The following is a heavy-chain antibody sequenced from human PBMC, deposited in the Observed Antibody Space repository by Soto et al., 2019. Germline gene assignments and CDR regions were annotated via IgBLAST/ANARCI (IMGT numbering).Heavy chain of an antibody. V-gene: IGHV3-74*01. CDR1: EFTFSSSW. D-gene: IGHD2-15*01. CDR3: VTGWSGY. Sequence: SLRLSCVVSEFTFSSSWMQWVRQGTGMGLVWVSRMNTDGTIINYADSVKGRFTTSRDNAKNMLYLQMNSLRAEDTALYYCVTGWSGYWGRGTLVTVSS. J-gene: IGHJ4*02. CDR2: MNTDGTII.